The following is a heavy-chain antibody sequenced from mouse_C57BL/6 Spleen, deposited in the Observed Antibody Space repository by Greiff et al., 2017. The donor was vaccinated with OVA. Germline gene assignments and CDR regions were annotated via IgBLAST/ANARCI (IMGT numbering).Heavy chain of an antibody. Sequence: VKLMESGAELARPGASVKLSCKASGYTFTSYGISWVKQRTGQGLEWIGEIYPRSGNTYYNEKFKGKATLTADKSSSTAYMELRSLTSEDSAVYFCARERYDYGGDYWGQGTTLTVSS. CDR3: ARERYDYGGDY. J-gene: IGHJ2*01. D-gene: IGHD2-4*01. CDR1: GYTFTSYG. CDR2: IYPRSGNT. V-gene: IGHV1-81*01.